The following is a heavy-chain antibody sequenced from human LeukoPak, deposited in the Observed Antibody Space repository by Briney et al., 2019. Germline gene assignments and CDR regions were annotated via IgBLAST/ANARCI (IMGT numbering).Heavy chain of an antibody. CDR1: GYTFTGYY. CDR2: INSNSGGT. V-gene: IGHV1-2*02. J-gene: IGHJ5*02. CDR3: ATATLVGATSSP. Sequence: ASVKVSCKASGYTFTGYYMHWVRQAPGQGLEWMGWINSNSGGTNYAQKFQGRVTMTRDTSISTAYMELSRLRSDDTAVYYCATATLVGATSSPWGQGTLVTVSS. D-gene: IGHD1-26*01.